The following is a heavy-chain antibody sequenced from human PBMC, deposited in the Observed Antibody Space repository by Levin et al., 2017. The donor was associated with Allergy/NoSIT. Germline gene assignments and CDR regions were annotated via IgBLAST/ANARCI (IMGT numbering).Heavy chain of an antibody. D-gene: IGHD6-19*01. J-gene: IGHJ4*02. CDR3: AKDAGYSSAWYEGHFDY. CDR2: ISGSGAST. CDR1: GFTFSSYA. V-gene: IGHV3-23*01. Sequence: AASVKVSCAASGFTFSSYAMSWVRQAPGKGLKWVSAISGSGASTYYADSVKGRVTISRDNSKNTLYLQMNSLRAEDTAVYYCAKDAGYSSAWYEGHFDYWGQGTLVTVSS.